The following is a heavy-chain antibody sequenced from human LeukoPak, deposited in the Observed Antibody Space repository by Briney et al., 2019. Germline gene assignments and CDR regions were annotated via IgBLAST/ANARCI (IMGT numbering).Heavy chain of an antibody. CDR2: INHSGTT. Sequence: PSETLSLTCAVYGGSFSGYYWSWVRQPPGKGLEWTGEINHSGTTNYNPSLKSRLTISVDTAENQFSLNLSSLTAADTAVYYCASNGPLLSDTSRYYFDSWGQGTLVTVSS. CDR3: ASNGPLLSDTSRYYFDS. D-gene: IGHD3-22*01. J-gene: IGHJ4*02. CDR1: GGSFSGYY. V-gene: IGHV4-34*01.